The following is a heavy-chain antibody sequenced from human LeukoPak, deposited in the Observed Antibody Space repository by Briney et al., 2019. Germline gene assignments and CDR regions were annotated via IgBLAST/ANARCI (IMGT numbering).Heavy chain of an antibody. CDR2: INHSGST. CDR3: ARGWSGSHYYYYYYMDV. V-gene: IGHV4-34*01. CDR1: GGSFSGYY. Sequence: SETLSLTCAVYGGSFSGYYWSWIPQPPGKGLEWIGEINHSGSTNYSPSLKSRVTISVDTSKNQFSLKLSSVTAADTAVYYCARGWSGSHYYYYYYMDVWGKGTTVTVSS. J-gene: IGHJ6*03. D-gene: IGHD3-3*01.